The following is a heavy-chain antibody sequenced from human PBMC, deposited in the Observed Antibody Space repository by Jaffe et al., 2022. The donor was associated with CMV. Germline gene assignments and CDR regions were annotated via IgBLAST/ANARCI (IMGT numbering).Heavy chain of an antibody. J-gene: IGHJ6*02. D-gene: IGHD5-18*01. V-gene: IGHV1-69*01. CDR3: ASRPVDTAMAPAPTYYYYGMDV. CDR1: GGTFSSYA. CDR2: IIPIFGTA. Sequence: QVQLVQSGAEVKKPGSSVKVSCKASGGTFSSYAISWVRQAPGQGLEWMGGIIPIFGTANYAQKFQGRVTITADESTSTAYMELSSLRSEDTAVYYCASRPVDTAMAPAPTYYYYGMDVWGQGTTVTVSS.